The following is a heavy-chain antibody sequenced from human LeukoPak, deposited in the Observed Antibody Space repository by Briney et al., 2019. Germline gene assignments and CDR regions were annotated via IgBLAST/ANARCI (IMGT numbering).Heavy chain of an antibody. CDR1: GDSINSYY. D-gene: IGHD4-17*01. CDR2: MYGSGNT. Sequence: PSETLSLTCTVSGDSINSYYWSWTRQPAGKGLEWIGRMYGSGNTNYNPSLKSRVTMSVDTSKNQFSLKLSSVTAADTAVYYCAREAKVLNGDLILFDYYYYYMDVWGKGTTVTVSS. CDR3: AREAKVLNGDLILFDYYYYYMDV. J-gene: IGHJ6*03. V-gene: IGHV4-4*07.